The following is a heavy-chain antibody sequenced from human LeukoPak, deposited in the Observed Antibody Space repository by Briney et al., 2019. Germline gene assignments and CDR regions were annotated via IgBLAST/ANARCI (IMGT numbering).Heavy chain of an antibody. J-gene: IGHJ4*02. V-gene: IGHV1-2*02. D-gene: IGHD2-21*01. Sequence: GASVKVSCKASGYTFTGYYMHWVRQAPGQGLEWMGWINPNSGGTNYAQKFQGRVTMTRDTSISTAYMELSRLRSDDTAVYYCARERARCGGDCYLFDYWGQGTLVTVSS. CDR3: ARERARCGGDCYLFDY. CDR2: INPNSGGT. CDR1: GYTFTGYY.